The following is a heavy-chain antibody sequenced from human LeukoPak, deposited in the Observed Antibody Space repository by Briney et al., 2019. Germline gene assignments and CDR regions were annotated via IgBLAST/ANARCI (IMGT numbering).Heavy chain of an antibody. Sequence: GASVKVSCKASGYTFTGYYMHWVRQAPGQGLEWMGRIIPIFGTANYAQKFQGRVTITTDESTSTAYMELSSLRSEDTAVYYCAGSLRFLEWLPQFDPWGQGTLVTVSS. V-gene: IGHV1-69*05. D-gene: IGHD3-3*01. CDR3: AGSLRFLEWLPQFDP. J-gene: IGHJ5*02. CDR1: GYTFTGYY. CDR2: IIPIFGTA.